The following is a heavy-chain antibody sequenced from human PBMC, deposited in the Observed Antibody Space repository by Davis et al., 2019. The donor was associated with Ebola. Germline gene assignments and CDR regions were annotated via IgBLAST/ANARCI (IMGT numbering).Heavy chain of an antibody. Sequence: GESLKISCAASGFTFSNYDMSWARHVPGKGLEWVSTISASEGHTHYSDSVRGRFTISRDNSKNTLYLQMNSLRAEDTATYYCARYCHYTDCSYFDFWGQGTMVAVSS. J-gene: IGHJ4*02. CDR3: ARYCHYTDCSYFDF. D-gene: IGHD2-15*01. CDR1: GFTFSNYD. CDR2: ISASEGHT. V-gene: IGHV3-23*01.